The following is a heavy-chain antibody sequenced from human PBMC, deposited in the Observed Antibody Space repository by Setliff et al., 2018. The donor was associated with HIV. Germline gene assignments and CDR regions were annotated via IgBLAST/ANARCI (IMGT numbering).Heavy chain of an antibody. Sequence: AASVKVSCKASGYTFTSYGISWVRQAPGQGLEWMGWINAYNGNTNFAQKLQGRVTMTSDTSTSTAYLELRSLSSDDTAVYYCARDNEAIGWFGDRPDHILLFWGQGTMVTVSS. V-gene: IGHV1-18*01. J-gene: IGHJ3*01. CDR1: GYTFTSYG. D-gene: IGHD3-10*01. CDR3: ARDNEAIGWFGDRPDHILLF. CDR2: INAYNGNT.